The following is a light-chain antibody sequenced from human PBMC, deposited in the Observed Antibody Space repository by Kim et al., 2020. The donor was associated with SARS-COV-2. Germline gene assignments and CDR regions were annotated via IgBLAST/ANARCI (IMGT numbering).Light chain of an antibody. CDR2: STT. CDR1: TGPVTSRHY. J-gene: IGLJ3*02. CDR3: LLYYGGARV. V-gene: IGLV7-43*01. Sequence: PGGTVTLTCASNTGPVTSRHYPNWFQQKPGQPPRPLIYSTTNKHSWTPARFSGFLLGDKAALTLSCVRPEDEAEYFCLLYYGGARVFGGGTQLTVL.